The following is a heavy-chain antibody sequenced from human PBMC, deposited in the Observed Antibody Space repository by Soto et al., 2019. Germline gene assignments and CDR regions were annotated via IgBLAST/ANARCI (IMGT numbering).Heavy chain of an antibody. Sequence: GGSLRLSCAASGFTFSSYAMSWVRQAPGKGLEWVSAISGSGGSTYYADSVKGRFTISRDNSKNTLYLQMNSLRAEDTAVYYCAKVPTRGTDQHWFDLWGQGILVTAPQ. J-gene: IGHJ5*02. CDR3: AKVPTRGTDQHWFDL. V-gene: IGHV3-23*01. D-gene: IGHD1-26*01. CDR2: ISGSGGST. CDR1: GFTFSSYA.